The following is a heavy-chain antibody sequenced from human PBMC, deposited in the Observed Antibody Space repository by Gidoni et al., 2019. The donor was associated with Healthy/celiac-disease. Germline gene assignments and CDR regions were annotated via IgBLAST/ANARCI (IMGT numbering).Heavy chain of an antibody. J-gene: IGHJ4*02. Sequence: EVKLLESGGGLVQPGGSLRLSCAASGFTFISYAMSWVRQAPGKGLEWVSAISGSGGSTYYADSVKGRFTISRDNSKNTLYLQMNSLRAEDTAVYYCAKDGPIVVVIARYFDYWGQGTLVTVSA. CDR3: AKDGPIVVVIARYFDY. CDR1: GFTFISYA. CDR2: ISGSGGST. V-gene: IGHV3-23*01. D-gene: IGHD2-21*01.